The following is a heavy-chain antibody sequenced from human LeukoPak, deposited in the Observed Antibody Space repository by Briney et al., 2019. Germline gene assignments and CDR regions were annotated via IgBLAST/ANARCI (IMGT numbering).Heavy chain of an antibody. D-gene: IGHD2-2*01. CDR1: GGSISSYY. Sequence: SETLSLTCTVSGGSISSYYWSWIRQPPGKGLEWIGYIYYSGSTNYNPSLKSRVTISVDTSKNLFSLNLTSVTAADTAVYYCARISIAIVPAYFDYWGQGTLVTVSS. J-gene: IGHJ4*02. CDR2: IYYSGST. V-gene: IGHV4-59*08. CDR3: ARISIAIVPAYFDY.